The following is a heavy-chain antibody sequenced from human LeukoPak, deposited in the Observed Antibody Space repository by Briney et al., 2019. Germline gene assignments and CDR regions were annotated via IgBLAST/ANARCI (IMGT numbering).Heavy chain of an antibody. CDR1: GGSISSSSYY. V-gene: IGHV4-39*01. CDR3: ARQRVAVAGSSFDY. D-gene: IGHD6-19*01. CDR2: IYYSGST. J-gene: IGHJ4*02. Sequence: SETLSLTCTVSGGSISSSSYYWGWIRQPPGKGLEWIGSIYYSGSTYYNPSLKSRVTISVDTSKNQFSLKLSSVTAADTAVYYCARQRVAVAGSSFDYWGQGTLVTVSS.